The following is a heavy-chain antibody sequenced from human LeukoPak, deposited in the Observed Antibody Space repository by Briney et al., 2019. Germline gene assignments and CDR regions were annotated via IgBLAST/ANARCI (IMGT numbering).Heavy chain of an antibody. V-gene: IGHV3-23*01. J-gene: IGHJ6*03. CDR2: ISGSGGST. CDR1: GFTFSSYA. D-gene: IGHD1-7*01. Sequence: PGGSLRLSCAVSGFTFSSYAMSWVRQAPGMGLEWVSAISGSGGSTYYADSVKGRFTISRDNSKNTLYLQMNSLRAEDTAVYYCAKDREVCITGTTCYYYVDVWGKGTTVTVSS. CDR3: AKDREVCITGTTCYYYVDV.